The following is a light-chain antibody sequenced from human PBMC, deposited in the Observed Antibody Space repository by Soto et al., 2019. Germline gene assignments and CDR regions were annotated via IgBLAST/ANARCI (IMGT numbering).Light chain of an antibody. CDR3: SSYTTRSTYV. V-gene: IGLV2-14*01. CDR1: SGHMGFFNY. Sequence: QSALTQPASVSGTPGQSITISYTGTSGHMGFFNYVSWYQQFPGNAPKLIIFEVTNRPSGVSNRFSASMSGNTASLTISGLQAEDGADYYCSSYTTRSTYVFGTGTKVTVL. CDR2: EVT. J-gene: IGLJ1*01.